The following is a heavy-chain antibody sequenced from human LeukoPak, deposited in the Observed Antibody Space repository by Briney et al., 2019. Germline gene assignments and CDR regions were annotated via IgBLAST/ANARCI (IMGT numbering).Heavy chain of an antibody. Sequence: ASVTVSCKASGYTFTDYEINWVRQASGQGLEWMGWTNPSSRNRAYAPKFEGRVTMTPDTSTSTAYMELRSLTSEDTAVYYCARNPSRSDTYFDLWGQGTLVTVSS. CDR3: ARNPSRSDTYFDL. CDR2: TNPSSRNR. V-gene: IGHV1-8*01. J-gene: IGHJ4*02. D-gene: IGHD5-18*01. CDR1: GYTFTDYE.